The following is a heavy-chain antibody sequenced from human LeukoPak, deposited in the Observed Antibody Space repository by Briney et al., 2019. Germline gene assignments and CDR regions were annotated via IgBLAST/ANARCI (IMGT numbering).Heavy chain of an antibody. V-gene: IGHV3-23*01. D-gene: IGHD3-9*01. Sequence: GGSLRLSCVASGFTFSSYAMSWVRQAPGKRLEWVSAISGSGGSTYYADSVKGRFTISRDNSKNTLYLQMNSLRAEDTAVYYCAGYDILTKGFDYWGQGTLVTVSS. CDR1: GFTFSSYA. J-gene: IGHJ4*02. CDR3: AGYDILTKGFDY. CDR2: ISGSGGST.